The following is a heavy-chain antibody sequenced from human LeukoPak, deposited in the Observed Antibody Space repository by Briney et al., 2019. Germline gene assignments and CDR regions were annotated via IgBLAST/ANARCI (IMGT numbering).Heavy chain of an antibody. J-gene: IGHJ5*02. CDR2: IYYSGST. V-gene: IGHV4-39*01. CDR1: GGSISSSSYY. CDR3: ARGGEFWSGSEYNWFDP. D-gene: IGHD3-3*01. Sequence: SETLSPTCTVSGGSISSSSYYWGWIRQPPGKGLEWIGSIYYSGSTYYNPSLKSRVTISVDTSKNQFSLKLSSVTAADTAVYYCARGGEFWSGSEYNWFDPWGQGTLVTVSS.